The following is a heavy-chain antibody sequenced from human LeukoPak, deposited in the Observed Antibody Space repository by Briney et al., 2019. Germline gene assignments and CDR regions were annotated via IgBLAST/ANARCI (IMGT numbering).Heavy chain of an antibody. V-gene: IGHV3-23*01. CDR2: ISGSGLDT. J-gene: IGHJ4*02. CDR1: GFTFTNYA. Sequence: GGSLRLSCAASGFTFTNYAMAWVRQAPGKGLDWVSAISGSGLDTYYADSVKGRFTISRDNSKNTVHLQMNSLRAEDTAVYYCAREPQYYGNDYWGQGTLVTVSS. CDR3: AREPQYYGNDY. D-gene: IGHD3-10*01.